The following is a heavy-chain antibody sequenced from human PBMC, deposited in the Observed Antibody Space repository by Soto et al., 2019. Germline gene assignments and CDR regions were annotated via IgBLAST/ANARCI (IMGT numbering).Heavy chain of an antibody. CDR1: GGSISSYY. D-gene: IGHD3-10*01. V-gene: IGHV4-59*01. Sequence: QVQLQESGPGLVKPSETLSLTCTVSGGSISSYYWSWIRQPPGKGLEWIGYIYYSGSTNYNPSLTSRVTISVDTYKNQFSLKLSSVTAADTAVYYCASMLWFGELGYFDYWGQGPLVTVSS. J-gene: IGHJ4*02. CDR3: ASMLWFGELGYFDY. CDR2: IYYSGST.